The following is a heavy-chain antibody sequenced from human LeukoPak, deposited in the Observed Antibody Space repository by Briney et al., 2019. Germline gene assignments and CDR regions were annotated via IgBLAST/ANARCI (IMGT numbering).Heavy chain of an antibody. CDR3: AKDSSPDSSGYYENYFDY. J-gene: IGHJ4*02. Sequence: GGSLRLSCAASGCTFSSYVMHWVRQAPGKGLEWVAVISYDGSNKYYADSVKGRFTISRDNSKNTLYLQMNSLRAEDTAVYYCAKDSSPDSSGYYENYFDYWGQGTLVTVSS. CDR2: ISYDGSNK. CDR1: GCTFSSYV. D-gene: IGHD3-22*01. V-gene: IGHV3-30*18.